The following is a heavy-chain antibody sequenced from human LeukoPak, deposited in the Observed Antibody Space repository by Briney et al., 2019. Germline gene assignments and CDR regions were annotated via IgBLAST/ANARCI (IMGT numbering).Heavy chain of an antibody. J-gene: IGHJ4*02. CDR1: GGSISSSSYY. D-gene: IGHD3-10*01. CDR2: IYFSGST. CDR3: ARLHKLLWFGELPYYFDY. Sequence: PSETLSLTCTVPGGSISSSSYYWGWIRQPPGKGLECLGSIYFSGSTYYNPSRNSRVTISVDTSKSQFSLKLSSVTAADTAVYYCARLHKLLWFGELPYYFDYWGQGTLVTVSS. V-gene: IGHV4-39*01.